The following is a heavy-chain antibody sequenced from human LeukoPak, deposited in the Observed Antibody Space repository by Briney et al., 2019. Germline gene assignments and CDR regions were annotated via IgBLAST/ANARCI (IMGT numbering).Heavy chain of an antibody. CDR3: AKDETYYDILTGYYTPRYYYMDV. J-gene: IGHJ6*03. CDR1: GFTFSSYA. Sequence: GGSLRLSCAASGFTFSSYAMSWVRQAPGKGLEWVSAISGSDGSTYYADSVKGRFTISRDNSRNTLYLQMNSLRAEDTAVYYCAKDETYYDILTGYYTPRYYYMDVWGKGTTVTVSS. V-gene: IGHV3-23*01. D-gene: IGHD3-9*01. CDR2: ISGSDGST.